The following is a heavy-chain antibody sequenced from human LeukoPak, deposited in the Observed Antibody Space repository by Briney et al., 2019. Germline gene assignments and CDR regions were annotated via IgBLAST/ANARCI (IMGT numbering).Heavy chain of an antibody. V-gene: IGHV3-74*01. CDR1: GITFGNNW. D-gene: IGHD2-2*01. CDR2: INSDGGGA. J-gene: IGHJ5*02. CDR3: ARDVPHNWFDT. Sequence: TRGSLRLSCAASGITFGNNWMHWVRQGPGKKLLWISRINSDGGGAIYADSVKGRFTVSRDNAKNTLYLQMNSLRAEDTAVYYCARDVPHNWFDTWGQGTLVTVYS.